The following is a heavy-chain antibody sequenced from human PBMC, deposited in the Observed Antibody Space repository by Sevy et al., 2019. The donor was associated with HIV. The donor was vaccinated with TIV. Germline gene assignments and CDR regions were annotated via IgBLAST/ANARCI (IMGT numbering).Heavy chain of an antibody. J-gene: IGHJ4*02. Sequence: EGSLRLSCAASGFIFGNHAMSWVRQTPGKGLEWVSGITSTGSTTYYMDSVKGRFTISRDNSKNTLYLQMNSLRAEDTAVYYCAKALGWPLWGQGTLVTVSS. V-gene: IGHV3-23*05. CDR1: GFIFGNHA. CDR3: AKALGWPL. D-gene: IGHD2-15*01. CDR2: ITSTGSTT.